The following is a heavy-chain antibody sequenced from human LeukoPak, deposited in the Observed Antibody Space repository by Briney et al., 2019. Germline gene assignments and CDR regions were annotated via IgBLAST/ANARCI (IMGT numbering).Heavy chain of an antibody. V-gene: IGHV3-23*01. J-gene: IGHJ3*02. CDR3: TRDRYYYDNSAYYYIDAFDI. D-gene: IGHD3-22*01. Sequence: GGSLRLSCAASGFTFSSYGMSWVRQAPGKGLEWVSAISGSGGSTYYADSVKGRFTISRDNSKNTLYLQMNSLKTEDTAVYYCTRDRYYYDNSAYYYIDAFDIWGQGTMVTVSS. CDR1: GFTFSSYG. CDR2: ISGSGGST.